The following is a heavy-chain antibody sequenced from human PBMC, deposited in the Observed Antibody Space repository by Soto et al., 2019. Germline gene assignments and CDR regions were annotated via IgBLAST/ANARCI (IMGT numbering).Heavy chain of an antibody. V-gene: IGHV1-46*01. CDR2: INPSSGNT. D-gene: IGHD2-21*02. CDR3: AALPGGDAFDI. J-gene: IGHJ3*02. Sequence: GASVKVSCKASGYTFTSYYMHWVRQAPGQGLEWMGIINPSSGNTTYAQKLQDRVTITRDMSTSTAYMELSSLRSEDTAVYYCAALPGGDAFDIWGQGTMVTVSS. CDR1: GYTFTSYY.